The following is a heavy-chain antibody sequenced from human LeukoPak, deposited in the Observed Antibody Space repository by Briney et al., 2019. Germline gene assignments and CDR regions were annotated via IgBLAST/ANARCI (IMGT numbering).Heavy chain of an antibody. CDR3: ATRYYDSSGYRLLDY. Sequence: ASVKVSCKVSGYTLTELSMHWVRQAPGKGLEWMGGFDPEDGETIYAQKFQGRVTMTEDTSTDTAYMELSSLRSEDTAVYYCATRYYDSSGYRLLDYWGQGTLVTVSS. CDR1: GYTLTELS. J-gene: IGHJ4*02. D-gene: IGHD3-22*01. CDR2: FDPEDGET. V-gene: IGHV1-24*01.